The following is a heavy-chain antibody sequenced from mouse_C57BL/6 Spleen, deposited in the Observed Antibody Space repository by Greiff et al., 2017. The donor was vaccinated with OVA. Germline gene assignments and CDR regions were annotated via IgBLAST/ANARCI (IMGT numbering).Heavy chain of an antibody. J-gene: IGHJ2*01. CDR2: IYPNSGST. V-gene: IGHV1-64*01. CDR1: GYTFTSYW. Sequence: VQLQQPGAELVKPGASVKLSCKASGYTFTSYWMHWVKQRPGQGLEWIGTIYPNSGSTNYNEKFKGKAKLTVDKSASTAYMELSSLTYEDSAVYYSRYYGSSDGYFDYWGQGTTVTVSS. D-gene: IGHD1-1*01. CDR3: RYYGSSDGYFDY.